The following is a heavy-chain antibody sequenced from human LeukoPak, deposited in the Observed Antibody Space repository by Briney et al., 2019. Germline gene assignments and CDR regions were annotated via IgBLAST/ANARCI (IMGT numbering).Heavy chain of an antibody. D-gene: IGHD1-26*01. V-gene: IGHV1-8*01. Sequence: ASVKVSCKASGYTFTNFDINWVRQATGQGLEWMGWMNPNSGNTGYAQKFQGRVTMTRDTSISTAYMELSRLRSDDTAVYYCARCGSQKIYYYYYYMDVWGKGTTVTVSS. J-gene: IGHJ6*03. CDR2: MNPNSGNT. CDR3: ARCGSQKIYYYYYYMDV. CDR1: GYTFTNFD.